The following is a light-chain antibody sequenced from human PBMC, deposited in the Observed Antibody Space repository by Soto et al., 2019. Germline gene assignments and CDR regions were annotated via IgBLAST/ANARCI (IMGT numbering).Light chain of an antibody. Sequence: DIQMTQSPSTLSASVGDRVTITCRASQSISSWLAWYQQKPGKAPKLLIYDASSLESGVPSRFSGSGSGTEITLTISRLQPDDFATYYCQHYNSYSEAFGQGTKVDIK. CDR1: QSISSW. V-gene: IGKV1-5*01. CDR3: QHYNSYSEA. J-gene: IGKJ1*01. CDR2: DAS.